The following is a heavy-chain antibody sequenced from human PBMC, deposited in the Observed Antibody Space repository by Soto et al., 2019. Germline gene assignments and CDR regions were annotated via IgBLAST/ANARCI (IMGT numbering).Heavy chain of an antibody. V-gene: IGHV3-43*01. Sequence: GGSLRLSCAASGFTFDDYTMHWVRQPPGKGLEWVSLISWDGGSTYYADSMKGRFTISRDNSKNSLYLQMNSLRTEDTALYYCAKQWLVTGFAAFDIWGQGTMVTVSS. CDR1: GFTFDDYT. J-gene: IGHJ3*02. D-gene: IGHD6-19*01. CDR3: AKQWLVTGFAAFDI. CDR2: ISWDGGST.